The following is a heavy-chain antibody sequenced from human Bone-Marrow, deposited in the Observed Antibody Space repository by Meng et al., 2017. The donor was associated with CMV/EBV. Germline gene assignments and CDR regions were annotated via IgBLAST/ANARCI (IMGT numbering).Heavy chain of an antibody. CDR1: GGSFSGYY. D-gene: IGHD3-3*01. CDR2: INHSGST. J-gene: IGHJ6*02. V-gene: IGHV4-34*01. Sequence: SETVSLTCAVYGGSFSGYYWSWIRQPPGKGLEWIGEINHSGSTNYNPSLKSRVTISVDTSKSQFSLKLSSVTAADTAVYYCARAPLFWSGYYWYGMDVWGQGTTVTVSS. CDR3: ARAPLFWSGYYWYGMDV.